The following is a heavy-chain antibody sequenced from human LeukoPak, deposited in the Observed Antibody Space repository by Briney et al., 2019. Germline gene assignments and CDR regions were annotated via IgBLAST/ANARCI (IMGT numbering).Heavy chain of an antibody. Sequence: SETLSLTCAVYGGSFSGYYWSWIRQPPGKGLEWIGEINHSGSTNYNPSLKSRVTISVDTSKNQFSLKLSSVTAADTVVYYCARVGYSSSHSFDYWGQGTLVTVSS. CDR1: GGSFSGYY. V-gene: IGHV4-34*01. J-gene: IGHJ4*02. CDR3: ARVGYSSSHSFDY. CDR2: INHSGST. D-gene: IGHD6-13*01.